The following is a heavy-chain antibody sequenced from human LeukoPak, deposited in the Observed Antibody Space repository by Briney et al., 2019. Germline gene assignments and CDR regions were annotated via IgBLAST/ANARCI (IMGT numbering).Heavy chain of an antibody. Sequence: GASVKVSCKVSGYTLTELSMHWVRQAPGKGLEWMGGFDPEDGETIYAQKFQGRVTMTEDTSTDTAYMELSSLRSEDTAAYYCATVRSYYYYMDVWGKGTTVTVSS. CDR1: GYTLTELS. CDR2: FDPEDGET. J-gene: IGHJ6*03. CDR3: ATVRSYYYYMDV. V-gene: IGHV1-24*01.